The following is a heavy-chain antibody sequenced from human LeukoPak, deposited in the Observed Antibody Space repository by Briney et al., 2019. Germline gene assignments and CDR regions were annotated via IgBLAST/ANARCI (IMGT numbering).Heavy chain of an antibody. Sequence: SETLSLTCAVYGGSFSGYYWSWIRQPPGMGLEWIGEVNHSGSTNYNPSLKSRVTISVDTSKNQFSLKLSSVTAADTAVYYCARRGLRYFDWLSHWGQGTLVTVSS. CDR1: GGSFSGYY. CDR2: VNHSGST. D-gene: IGHD3-9*01. CDR3: ARRGLRYFDWLSH. J-gene: IGHJ4*02. V-gene: IGHV4-34*01.